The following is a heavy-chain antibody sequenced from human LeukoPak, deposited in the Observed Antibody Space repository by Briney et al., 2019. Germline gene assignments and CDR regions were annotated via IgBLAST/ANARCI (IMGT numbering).Heavy chain of an antibody. J-gene: IGHJ4*02. CDR1: GASLNSNY. Sequence: PSETLSLTCTVSGASLNSNYWSWFRQPPGKEPEGIGYIYFSGSTNYNPSLWSRVAISVDRSSNQFSLTLTSMTAADTAVYSCASGPEWLRYPAYWGQGTLVTVSS. CDR3: ASGPEWLRYPAY. V-gene: IGHV4-59*01. D-gene: IGHD5-12*01. CDR2: IYFSGST.